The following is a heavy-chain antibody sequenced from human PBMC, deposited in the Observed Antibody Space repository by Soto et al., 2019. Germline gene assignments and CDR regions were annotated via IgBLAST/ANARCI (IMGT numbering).Heavy chain of an antibody. J-gene: IGHJ4*02. D-gene: IGHD3-22*01. CDR3: VKGEYYYDGSAYYPFDY. CDR1: GFTFSIYA. V-gene: IGHV3-23*01. CDR2: ISGSGSST. Sequence: GGSLRLSCAASGFTFSIYAMNWVRQVPGKGLEWVSVISGSGSSTYYADSVRGRFTISRDNSKNTAYLQMSSLRPEDTAVYYCVKGEYYYDGSAYYPFDYWGQGRMVTVS.